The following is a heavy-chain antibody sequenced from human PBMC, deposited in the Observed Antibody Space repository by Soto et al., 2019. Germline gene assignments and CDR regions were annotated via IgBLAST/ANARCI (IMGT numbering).Heavy chain of an antibody. CDR1: GGPFSRGGYY. D-gene: IGHD1-1*01. Sequence: SETLSLTCTVSGGPFSRGGYYWSWIRQHPGKGLECIGYIFYTGSTYYNPTLKSRVTMSVDTSKRQFSLNLSSLTAADTAVYYCARVYRVNYLGYFDSWGQGALVTVPQ. J-gene: IGHJ4*02. V-gene: IGHV4-31*03. CDR2: IFYTGST. CDR3: ARVYRVNYLGYFDS.